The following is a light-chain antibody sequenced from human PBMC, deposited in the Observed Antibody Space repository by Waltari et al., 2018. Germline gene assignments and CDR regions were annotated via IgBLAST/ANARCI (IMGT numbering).Light chain of an antibody. J-gene: IGKJ1*01. CDR3: QHYVSLPVT. V-gene: IGKV3-20*01. CDR1: QSVSGA. CDR2: GAS. Sequence: EVVLTQSPGTLSLSPGERATLSCRARQSVSGALAWYQQNPGQAPRLLIYGASNRATGIPDRFSGSGSGTDFSLIISRLEPEDFAVYYCQHYVSLPVTFGQGTKVEIK.